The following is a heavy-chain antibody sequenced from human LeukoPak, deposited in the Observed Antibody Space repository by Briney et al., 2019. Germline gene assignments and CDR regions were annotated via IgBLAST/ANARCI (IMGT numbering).Heavy chain of an antibody. Sequence: GRSLRLSCAASGFDVTIYYMTWVRQAPGKGLDWVSVISGSAHKIRYADSVRGRFTISRDNSENTVYLQMNNLRGEDTAIYYCAGRITGYSSGYVFWGQGTLVTVSS. J-gene: IGHJ4*02. CDR1: GFDVTIYY. CDR3: AGRITGYSSGYVF. V-gene: IGHV3-23*01. D-gene: IGHD5-18*01. CDR2: ISGSAHKI.